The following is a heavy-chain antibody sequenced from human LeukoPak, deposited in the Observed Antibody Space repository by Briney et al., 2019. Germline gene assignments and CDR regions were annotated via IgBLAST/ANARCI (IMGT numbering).Heavy chain of an antibody. J-gene: IGHJ4*02. Sequence: PSETLSLTCAVYGDSLNSYCWSWVRHPPGEGLVWIGEIYESGTTEYNPSLKSRVTISMVPSKQQFSLSLSSVTAADTAMYYCASSLLFGDYSRFDYWGQGTLVTVSS. V-gene: IGHV4-34*01. D-gene: IGHD4-17*01. CDR1: GDSLNSYC. CDR2: IYESGTT. CDR3: ASSLLFGDYSRFDY.